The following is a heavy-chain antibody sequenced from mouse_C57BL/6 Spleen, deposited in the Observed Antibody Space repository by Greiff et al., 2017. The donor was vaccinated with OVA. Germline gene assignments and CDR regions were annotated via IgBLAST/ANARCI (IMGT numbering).Heavy chain of an antibody. Sequence: EVQLVESGGGLVKPGGSLKLSCAASGFTFSSYAMSWVRQTPEKRLEWVATISDGGGYTYYPDNVKGRFTISRDNDKNNLYLQMRHLKSEDTAMYDCARGDYDYDGTNFDYWGQGTTLTVSS. J-gene: IGHJ2*01. CDR1: GFTFSSYA. D-gene: IGHD2-4*01. CDR2: ISDGGGYT. V-gene: IGHV5-4*01. CDR3: ARGDYDYDGTNFDY.